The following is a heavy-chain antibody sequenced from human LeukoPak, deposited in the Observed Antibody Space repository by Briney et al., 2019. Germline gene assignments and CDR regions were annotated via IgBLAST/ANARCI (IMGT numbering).Heavy chain of an antibody. J-gene: IGHJ4*02. CDR2: ISSSSSTI. CDR3: ARQRAGFTVTTSDY. D-gene: IGHD4-17*01. CDR1: GFIFTSYS. V-gene: IGHV3-48*01. Sequence: GGSLRLSCAASGFIFTSYSMNWVRQAPGKGLEWVSYISSSSSTIYYADSVKGRFTISRDNAKNSLYLQMNSLRAEDTAVYYCARQRAGFTVTTSDYWGQGALVTVPS.